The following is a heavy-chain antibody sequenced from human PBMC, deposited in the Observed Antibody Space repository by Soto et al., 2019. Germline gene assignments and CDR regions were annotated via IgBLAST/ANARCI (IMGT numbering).Heavy chain of an antibody. Sequence: GGSLRLSCAASGFTFSRYAISWVRRAPGRGLEWVSTVSGSGDSAYYADSVKARFTISRDTSKNMVYLQMNGLRAEDTALYYCAKGMDYISYYALDVWGQGTTVTVSS. V-gene: IGHV3-23*01. D-gene: IGHD2-2*02. CDR2: VSGSGDSA. J-gene: IGHJ6*02. CDR1: GFTFSRYA. CDR3: AKGMDYISYYALDV.